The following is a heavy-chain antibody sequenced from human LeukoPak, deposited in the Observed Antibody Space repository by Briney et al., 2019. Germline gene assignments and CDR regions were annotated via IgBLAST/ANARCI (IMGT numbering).Heavy chain of an antibody. CDR1: GGSITSSGYY. J-gene: IGHJ3*01. Sequence: SETLSLTCIVSGGSITSSGYYWAWIRQPPGKGPEWIGNIFYSGSTYYSVSLKGRVSISVDTSKNQFSLKLTSVTAADTAVYYCARVTVSSRDAFDLWGQGTLVTVSS. V-gene: IGHV4-39*07. CDR2: IFYSGST. D-gene: IGHD5/OR15-5a*01. CDR3: ARVTVSSRDAFDL.